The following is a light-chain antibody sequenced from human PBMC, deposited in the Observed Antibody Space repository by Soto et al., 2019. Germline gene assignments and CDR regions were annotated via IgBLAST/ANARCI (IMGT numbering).Light chain of an antibody. V-gene: IGLV2-14*01. CDR1: SSDVGGYNY. CDR3: AAWDDSLAWV. CDR2: EVS. Sequence: QSVLTQPASVSGSPGQSITISCTGTSSDVGGYNYVSWYQQHPGKAPKLMIYEVSNRPSGVSNRFSGSKSGNTASLTISGLQAEDEADYYCAAWDDSLAWVFGGGTQLTVL. J-gene: IGLJ3*02.